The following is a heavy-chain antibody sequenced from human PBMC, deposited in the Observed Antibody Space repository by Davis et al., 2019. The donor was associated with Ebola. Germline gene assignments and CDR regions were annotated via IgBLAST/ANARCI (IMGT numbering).Heavy chain of an antibody. V-gene: IGHV4-34*01. Sequence: SETLSLTCAVYGGSFSGYYWSWIRQPPGKGLEWIGEINHSGSTNYNPSLKSRVTISVDTSKNQFSLKLSSVTAADTAVYYCARDRCSGSHSCMDVWGQGTTVTVSS. CDR2: INHSGST. CDR1: GGSFSGYY. D-gene: IGHD1-26*01. CDR3: ARDRCSGSHSCMDV. J-gene: IGHJ6*02.